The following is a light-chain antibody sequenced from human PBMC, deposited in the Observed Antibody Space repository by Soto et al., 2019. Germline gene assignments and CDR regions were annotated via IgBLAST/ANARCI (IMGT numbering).Light chain of an antibody. V-gene: IGLV3-21*02. CDR2: DDS. CDR3: QLWDSTADHVL. CDR1: DIGSRT. Sequence: SYELTQPPSVSVAPGQTARFTCGGNDIGSRTVHWYQQKPGQAPVLVVYDDSARPSGIPERFSGSNSGNTATLTISRVEAGDEADYYCQLWDSTADHVLFGGGTKLTVL. J-gene: IGLJ2*01.